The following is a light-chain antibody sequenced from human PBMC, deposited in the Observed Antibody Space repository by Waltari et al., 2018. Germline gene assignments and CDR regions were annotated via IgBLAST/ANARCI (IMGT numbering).Light chain of an antibody. J-gene: IGKJ1*01. V-gene: IGKV3-20*01. CDR2: DAS. CDR3: QHYVRLPAT. CDR1: QSVGRS. Sequence: EIVLTPSPGTLSLSPGERATLACRASQSVGRSLPWYQQKPGQAPSLLIYDASRRATGIPDRFSGSGSGTDFSLTISTLEPEDFAVYYCQHYVRLPATFGQGTKVEI.